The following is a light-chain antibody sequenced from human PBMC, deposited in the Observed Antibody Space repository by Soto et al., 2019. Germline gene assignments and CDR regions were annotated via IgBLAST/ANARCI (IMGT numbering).Light chain of an antibody. J-gene: IGLJ2*01. CDR2: EVS. CDR3: SSYAGTNSVV. Sequence: QSALTQPPSASGSPGQSVTISCTGTSSDVGGYKYVSWYQQHPGKAPKLMIHEVSKRPSGVPDRFFGSKSGNTASLTVSGLQAEDEADYYCSSYAGTNSVVFGGGTKLTVL. V-gene: IGLV2-8*01. CDR1: SSDVGGYKY.